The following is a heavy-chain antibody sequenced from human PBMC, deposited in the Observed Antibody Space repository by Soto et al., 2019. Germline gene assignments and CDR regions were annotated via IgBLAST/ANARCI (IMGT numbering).Heavy chain of an antibody. J-gene: IGHJ4*02. V-gene: IGHV1-69*08. CDR3: ARSRGSYYTNFDS. D-gene: IGHD3-10*01. CDR1: GYTFTSYYT. CDR2: AIPILGAS. Sequence: GASVKVSCKASGYTFTSYYTVTWVRQAPGQGLEWVGRAIPILGASNFAQKFQGRVTISADKSADTAYMVLTGLTSEDTAVYYCARSRGSYYTNFDSWGQGTLVTVSS.